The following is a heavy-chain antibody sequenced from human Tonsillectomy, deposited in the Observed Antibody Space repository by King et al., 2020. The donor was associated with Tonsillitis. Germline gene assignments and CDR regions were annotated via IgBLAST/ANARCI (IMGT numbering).Heavy chain of an antibody. J-gene: IGHJ4*02. CDR1: GYSFTNYW. V-gene: IGHV5-51*01. Sequence: QLVQSGAEVKKPGESLKISCQGSGYSFTNYWIGWVRQLPGKGLDGMWIIYPVDSDTRYSPSFQGQVTISADKSISTAYLQWSSLKASDTAMYYCARLDCTNGVCSLFDYWGQGTLVTVSS. D-gene: IGHD2-8*01. CDR3: ARLDCTNGVCSLFDY. CDR2: IYPVDSDT.